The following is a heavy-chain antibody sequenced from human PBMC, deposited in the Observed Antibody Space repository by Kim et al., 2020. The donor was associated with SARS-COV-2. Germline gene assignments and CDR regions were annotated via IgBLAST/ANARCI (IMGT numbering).Heavy chain of an antibody. J-gene: IGHJ5*02. V-gene: IGHV3-23*01. D-gene: IGHD4-17*01. Sequence: AYSVKGRFTISRDNSKNTLYLQMNSLTVEDTAVYYCAKDRSATVTGWFDPWGQGTLVTVSS. CDR3: AKDRSATVTGWFDP.